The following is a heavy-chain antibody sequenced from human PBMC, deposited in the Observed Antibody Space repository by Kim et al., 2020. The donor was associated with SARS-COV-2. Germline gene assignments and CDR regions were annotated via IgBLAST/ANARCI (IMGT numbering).Heavy chain of an antibody. CDR3: AKGAGAPFFFDY. D-gene: IGHD6-19*01. V-gene: IGHV3-23*01. Sequence: YYADSGKGRFTISRDNSKNTLFLQMNSLRAEDTAVYYCAKGAGAPFFFDYWGQGTLVTVSS. J-gene: IGHJ4*02.